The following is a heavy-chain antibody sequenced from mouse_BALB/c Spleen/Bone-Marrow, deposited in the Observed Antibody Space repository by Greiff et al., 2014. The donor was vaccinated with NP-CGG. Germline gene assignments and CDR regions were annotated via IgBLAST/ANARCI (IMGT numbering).Heavy chain of an antibody. V-gene: IGHV6-6*02. CDR3: TRSLRLFDY. CDR2: IRLKSNNYAT. Sequence: EVQLVESGGGLVQPGGSMKLSCVASGFTFSNYWMNWVRQSPEKGLEWVAEIRLKSNNYATHYAESGKGRFTISRDDSKSSVYLQMNNLRAEDTGIYYCTRSLRLFDYWGQGTTLTVSS. J-gene: IGHJ2*01. D-gene: IGHD1-1*01. CDR1: GFTFSNYW.